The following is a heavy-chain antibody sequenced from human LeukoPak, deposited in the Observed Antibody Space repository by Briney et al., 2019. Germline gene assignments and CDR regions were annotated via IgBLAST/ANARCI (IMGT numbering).Heavy chain of an antibody. Sequence: SGTLSLTCAVSGGSISSSNWWSWVRQPPGKGLEWIGEIYHSGSTNYNPSLKSRVTISVDKSKNQFSLKLSSVTAADTAVYYCARDPPVDGTTGWGWFDPWGQGTLVTVSS. J-gene: IGHJ5*02. CDR2: IYHSGST. D-gene: IGHD1-1*01. CDR3: ARDPPVDGTTGWGWFDP. CDR1: GGSISSSNW. V-gene: IGHV4-4*02.